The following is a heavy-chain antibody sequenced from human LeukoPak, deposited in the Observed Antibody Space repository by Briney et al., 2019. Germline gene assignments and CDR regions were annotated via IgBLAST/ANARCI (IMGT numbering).Heavy chain of an antibody. CDR3: ARPLITIFGVVIADAFDI. CDR2: INHSGST. Sequence: SETLSLTCTVSGGSISSSSYYWGWIRQPPGKGLEWIGEINHSGSTNYNPSLKSRVTISVDTSKNQFSLKLSSVTAADTAVYYCARPLITIFGVVIADAFDIWGQGTMVTVSS. CDR1: GGSISSSSYY. J-gene: IGHJ3*02. V-gene: IGHV4-39*07. D-gene: IGHD3-3*01.